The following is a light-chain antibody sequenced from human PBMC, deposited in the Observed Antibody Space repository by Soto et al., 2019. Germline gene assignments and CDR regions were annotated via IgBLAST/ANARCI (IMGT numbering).Light chain of an antibody. CDR2: GAS. V-gene: IGKV3-15*01. J-gene: IGKJ1*01. CDR1: QSVRSN. Sequence: EVVLTQSPGTLSLSPGERATLSCRASQSVRSNLAWYQQKPGQAPRLLIYGASTRATGIPARFSGSGSGTEFTLSIGSLQSEDFEVYYCQQYNDWPPTFGQGTKVDIK. CDR3: QQYNDWPPT.